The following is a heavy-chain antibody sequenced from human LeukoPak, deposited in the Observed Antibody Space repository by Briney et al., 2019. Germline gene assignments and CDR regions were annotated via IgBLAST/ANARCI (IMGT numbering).Heavy chain of an antibody. V-gene: IGHV1-69*01. Sequence: GASVKVSCKASGGTFSSYAISWVRQAPGQGLEWMGGIIPIFGTANYAQKFQGRVTITADESTSTAYMELSSLRSEDTAVYYCARGPMLYYDILTGSGYYMDVWGKGTTVTISS. CDR2: IIPIFGTA. D-gene: IGHD3-9*01. J-gene: IGHJ6*03. CDR3: ARGPMLYYDILTGSGYYMDV. CDR1: GGTFSSYA.